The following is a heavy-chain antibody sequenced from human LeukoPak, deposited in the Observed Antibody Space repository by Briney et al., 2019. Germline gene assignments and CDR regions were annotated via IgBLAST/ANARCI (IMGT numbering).Heavy chain of an antibody. D-gene: IGHD6-13*01. CDR3: ARHSGSSWSYFDH. CDR1: GGYISSYY. CDR2: IYYSGST. Sequence: SETLSLTCTVSGGYISSYYWSWIRQPPGKGLEWIGYIYYSGSTYYNPSLKSRVTMSVDTSKNQFSLKLSSVTAADSAVYYCARHSGSSWSYFDHWGQGTLVTVSS. V-gene: IGHV4-59*08. J-gene: IGHJ4*02.